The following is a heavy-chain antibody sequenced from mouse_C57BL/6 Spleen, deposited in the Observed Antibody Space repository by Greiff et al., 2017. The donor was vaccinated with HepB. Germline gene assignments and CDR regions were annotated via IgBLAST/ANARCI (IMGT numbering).Heavy chain of an antibody. CDR2: IYPGDGDT. CDR1: GYAFSSSW. J-gene: IGHJ1*03. CDR3: ARSCDVLYWYFDV. Sequence: QVQLQQSGPELVKPGASVKISCKASGYAFSSSWMNWVKQRPGKGLEWIGRIYPGDGDTNYNGKFKGKATLTADESSSTAYMQLRSLTSEDSAVYFCARSCDVLYWYFDVWGTGTTVTVSS. V-gene: IGHV1-82*01. D-gene: IGHD2-3*01.